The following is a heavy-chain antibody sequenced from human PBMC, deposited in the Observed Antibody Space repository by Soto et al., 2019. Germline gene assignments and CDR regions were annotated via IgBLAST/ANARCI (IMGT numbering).Heavy chain of an antibody. CDR1: GGSFSGYY. Sequence: SETLSLTCAVYGGSFSGYYWSWIRQPPGKGLEWIGEINHSGSTNYNPSLKSRVTISVDTSKNQFSLKLSSVTAADTAVYYCARGRTQWLVSPRGDYYYGMDVWGQGTTVTVSS. CDR2: INHSGST. V-gene: IGHV4-34*01. CDR3: ARGRTQWLVSPRGDYYYGMDV. D-gene: IGHD6-19*01. J-gene: IGHJ6*02.